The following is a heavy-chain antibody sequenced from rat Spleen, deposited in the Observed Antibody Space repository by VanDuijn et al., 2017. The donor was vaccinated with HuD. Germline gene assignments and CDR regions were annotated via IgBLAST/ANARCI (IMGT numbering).Heavy chain of an antibody. CDR2: ISYDGETT. CDR1: GFTFSDYG. J-gene: IGHJ1*01. D-gene: IGHD2-2*01. Sequence: EVQLVESGGGLVQPGRSMKLSCADSGFTFSDYGMAWIRQAPKKGLEWVAYISYDGETTYHRDSVKGRFTISRDNAKSTLYLQMDSLRSEDTATYYCARAGYLRDWYFDFWGPGTMVTVSS. V-gene: IGHV5-7*01. CDR3: ARAGYLRDWYFDF.